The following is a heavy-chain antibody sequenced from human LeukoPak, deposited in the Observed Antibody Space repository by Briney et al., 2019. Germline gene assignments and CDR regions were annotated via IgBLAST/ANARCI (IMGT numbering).Heavy chain of an antibody. V-gene: IGHV1-46*01. CDR3: ARSAQQLVDY. D-gene: IGHD6-13*01. J-gene: IGHJ4*02. CDR1: GYTFTSYY. CDR2: INPCGGST. Sequence: ASVKVSCKASGYTFTSYYMHWVRQAPGQGLEWMGKINPCGGSTSYAQKFQGRVTMTRDTSTSTVYMELSSLRSEDTAVYYCARSAQQLVDYWGQGTLVTVSS.